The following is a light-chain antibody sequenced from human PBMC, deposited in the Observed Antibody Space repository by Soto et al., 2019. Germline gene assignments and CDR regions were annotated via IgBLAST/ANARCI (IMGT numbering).Light chain of an antibody. CDR1: HDVSRN. CDR2: DGS. Sequence: DIQMTQSPSSLSASVGDRVTIACQSSHDVSRNLNWLQQKPGEATKLLIYDGSNLERRVPSRFSGNGSGTDFTLLISSLQAEVVATYYCQQYSSMVSFGGGTAIEIK. CDR3: QQYSSMVS. J-gene: IGKJ4*01. V-gene: IGKV1-33*01.